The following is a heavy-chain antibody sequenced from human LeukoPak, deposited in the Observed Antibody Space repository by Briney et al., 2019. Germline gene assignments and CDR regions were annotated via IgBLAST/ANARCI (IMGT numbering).Heavy chain of an antibody. V-gene: IGHV1-46*01. CDR2: IDPSGGTT. CDR1: GYPFTRFY. Sequence: ASVNVSCKASGYPFTRFYIHWVRQAPGEGLEWMGIIDPSGGTTNHAQKFQGRVTMTRDTSTSTAHMDLSSLRSEDTAVYYCARGARRAGDLDVFDIWGQGTMVTVSS. CDR3: ARGARRAGDLDVFDI. D-gene: IGHD7-27*01. J-gene: IGHJ3*02.